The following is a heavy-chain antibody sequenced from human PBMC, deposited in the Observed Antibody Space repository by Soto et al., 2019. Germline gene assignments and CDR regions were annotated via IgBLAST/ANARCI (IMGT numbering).Heavy chain of an antibody. D-gene: IGHD3-22*01. CDR2: ISANNGTA. J-gene: IGHJ6*02. CDR3: ARDQGYYDSSGYPTAYYYGMDV. Sequence: ASVKVSCKASGYTFTSYGISWVRQAPGQGLEWMGGISANNGTANYAQKLQGRVTMTTDTSTSTAYMELRSLRSEDTAVYYCARDQGYYDSSGYPTAYYYGMDVWGQGTTVTVSS. V-gene: IGHV1-18*01. CDR1: GYTFTSYG.